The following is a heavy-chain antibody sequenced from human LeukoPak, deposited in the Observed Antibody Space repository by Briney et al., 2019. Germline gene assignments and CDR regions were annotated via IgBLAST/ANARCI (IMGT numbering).Heavy chain of an antibody. CDR2: INHSGST. Sequence: SETLSLTCAVYGGSFSGYYWSWIRQPPGKGLEWIGEINHSGSTNYNPSLKSRVTISVDTSKNQFSLKLSSVTAADTAVYYCARGRGYCSGGSCCPAYWGQGTLVTVSS. CDR3: ARGRGYCSGGSCCPAY. V-gene: IGHV4-34*01. D-gene: IGHD2-15*01. J-gene: IGHJ4*02. CDR1: GGSFSGYY.